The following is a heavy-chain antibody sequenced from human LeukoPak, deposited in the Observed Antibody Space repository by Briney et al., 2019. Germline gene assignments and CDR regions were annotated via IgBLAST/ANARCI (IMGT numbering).Heavy chain of an antibody. Sequence: ASVKVSCKASGYTFTGYYMHWVRQAPGQGLEWMGWINPNSGGTNYAQKFQGRVTMTRDTSISTAYMELSRLRSDDTAVYYCARDYYYGSGGYFRVSNWFDPWGQGTLVTVSS. D-gene: IGHD3-10*01. CDR2: INPNSGGT. CDR3: ARDYYYGSGGYFRVSNWFDP. V-gene: IGHV1-2*02. CDR1: GYTFTGYY. J-gene: IGHJ5*02.